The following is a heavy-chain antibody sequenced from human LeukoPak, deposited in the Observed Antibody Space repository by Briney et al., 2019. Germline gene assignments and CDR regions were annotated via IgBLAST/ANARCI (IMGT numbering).Heavy chain of an antibody. D-gene: IGHD3-22*01. V-gene: IGHV4-4*08. CDR1: GGFTSPYK. Sequence: SETLSLTCTVSGGFTSPYKWNWIRQPPGKGLEWIGFVYNSGTTSYNPSLKNRVTISVDTSKSQFSLKLTSVTAADTAVYYCARDKALKKDHYDSSGYYDRYAFDIWGQGTMVTVSS. CDR2: VYNSGTT. CDR3: ARDKALKKDHYDSSGYYDRYAFDI. J-gene: IGHJ3*02.